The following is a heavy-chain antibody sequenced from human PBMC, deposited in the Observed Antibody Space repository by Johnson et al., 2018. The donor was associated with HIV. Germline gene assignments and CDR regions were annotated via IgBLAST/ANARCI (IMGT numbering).Heavy chain of an antibody. Sequence: VQLVESGGGLVQPGRSLRLSCAASGFTFDDYAMHWVRQAPGKGLEWVSGISWNSGSIGYADSVKGRFTISRDNAKNSLYLQMNSLRAEDTAIYYCTVHSGERTDHDAFDIWGQGTMVTVSS. CDR1: GFTFDDYA. D-gene: IGHD1-26*01. CDR2: ISWNSGSI. V-gene: IGHV3-9*01. J-gene: IGHJ3*02. CDR3: TVHSGERTDHDAFDI.